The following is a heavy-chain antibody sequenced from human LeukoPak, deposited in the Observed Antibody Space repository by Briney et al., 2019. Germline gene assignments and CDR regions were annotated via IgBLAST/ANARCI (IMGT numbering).Heavy chain of an antibody. Sequence: GGSWTPPRQPVGSTLSSYGMPWVRQAPGRGLGWVQFIRYDGSNKYYADSVKGRFTISRDSSKNTLYLQMKSLRAEDTAVYYCAKGGGYEAQYYYYYLDVWGKGTTVTISS. CDR3: AKGGGYEAQYYYYYLDV. CDR1: GSTLSSYG. V-gene: IGHV3-30*02. CDR2: IRYDGSNK. D-gene: IGHD5-12*01. J-gene: IGHJ6*03.